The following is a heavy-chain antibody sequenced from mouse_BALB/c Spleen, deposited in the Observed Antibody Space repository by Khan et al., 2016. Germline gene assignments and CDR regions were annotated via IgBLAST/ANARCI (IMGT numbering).Heavy chain of an antibody. J-gene: IGHJ2*01. Sequence: EVQLVESGPSLVKPSQTLSLTCSVTGDSITSGYWNWIRKFSGNKLEYMGYISYSGSTYYTPSLKSRLTITRHTSKNHYYLQLNSVTTEDTATYYCARYDGYFFDYWGQGTTLTVSS. D-gene: IGHD2-3*01. CDR3: ARYDGYFFDY. CDR2: ISYSGST. CDR1: GDSITSGY. V-gene: IGHV3-8*02.